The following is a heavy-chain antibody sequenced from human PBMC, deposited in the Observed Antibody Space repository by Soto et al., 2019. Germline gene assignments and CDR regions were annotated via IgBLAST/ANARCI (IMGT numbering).Heavy chain of an antibody. Sequence: PSETLSLTCNVSGDSISSGRYYWGWIRQPPGKGLEWIGSIYNGGSAGYSPSLRGRVAISVDTSRNQFSLKVTSVTAAETAVYFCVKDYCEYIQGDWGQGTLVTVS. CDR1: GDSISSGRYY. V-gene: IGHV4-39*01. D-gene: IGHD4-17*01. CDR3: VKDYCEYIQGD. J-gene: IGHJ4*02. CDR2: IYNGGSA.